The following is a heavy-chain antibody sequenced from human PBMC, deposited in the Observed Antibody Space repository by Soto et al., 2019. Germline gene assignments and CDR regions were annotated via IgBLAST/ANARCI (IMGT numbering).Heavy chain of an antibody. CDR1: GFTFSSYG. CDR2: ISYDGSNK. CDR3: AKDYKRGMDV. D-gene: IGHD3-10*01. Sequence: QGQLVESGGGVVQPGRSLRLSCAASGFTFSSYGMHWVRQAPGKGLEWVAVISYDGSNKYYADSVKGRFTISRDNSKNTLYLQMNSLRAEDTAVYYCAKDYKRGMDVWGQGTTVTVSS. J-gene: IGHJ6*02. V-gene: IGHV3-30*18.